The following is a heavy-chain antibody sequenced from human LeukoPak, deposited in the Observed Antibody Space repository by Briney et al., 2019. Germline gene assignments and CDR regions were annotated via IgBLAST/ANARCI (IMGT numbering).Heavy chain of an antibody. J-gene: IGHJ4*02. CDR3: ARQVSEGYDILTGYSVFDY. D-gene: IGHD3-9*01. CDR1: GGSISSSSYY. V-gene: IGHV4-39*01. CDR2: IYYSGST. Sequence: PSETLSLTCTVSGGSISSSSYYWGWIRQPPGKGLEWIGSIYYSGSTYYNPSLKSRVTISVDTSKNQFSLKLSSVTAADTAVYYCARQVSEGYDILTGYSVFDYWGQGTLVTVSS.